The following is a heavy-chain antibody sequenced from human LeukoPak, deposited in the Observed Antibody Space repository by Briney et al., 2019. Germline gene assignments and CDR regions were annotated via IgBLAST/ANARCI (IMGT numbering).Heavy chain of an antibody. CDR3: ARMYYYDSSGYYYYFDY. CDR1: GGTFSSYA. Sequence: ASVKVSCKASGGTFSSYAISWVRQAPGQGLEWMGWISAYNGNTNYAQKFQGRVTITADKSTSTAYMELSSLRSEDTAVYYCARMYYYDSSGYYYYFDYWGQGTLVTVSS. D-gene: IGHD3-22*01. J-gene: IGHJ4*02. CDR2: ISAYNGNT. V-gene: IGHV1-69*10.